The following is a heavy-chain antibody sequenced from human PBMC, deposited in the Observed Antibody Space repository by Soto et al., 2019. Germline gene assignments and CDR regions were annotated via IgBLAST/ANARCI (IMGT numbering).Heavy chain of an antibody. CDR3: AKRRAITTTGAFDI. Sequence: PGGSLRLSCAASGFTFSSYAMAWVRQSPGKGLEWVADISGSGGSTFNTDSVTGRFTISRDNSKNTLYLQMNRLRAEDTALYHCAKRRAITTTGAFDIWGQGTMVTALQ. J-gene: IGHJ3*02. CDR1: GFTFSSYA. V-gene: IGHV3-23*01. CDR2: ISGSGGST. D-gene: IGHD1-1*01.